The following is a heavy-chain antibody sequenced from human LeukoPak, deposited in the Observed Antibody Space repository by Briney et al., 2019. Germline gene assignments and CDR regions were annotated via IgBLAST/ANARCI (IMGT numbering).Heavy chain of an antibody. D-gene: IGHD4-11*01. CDR2: ISAYNGNT. V-gene: IGHV1-18*04. CDR1: GYTFTGYY. Sequence: ASVKVSCKASGYTFTGYYMHWVRQAPGQGLEWMGWISAYNGNTNYAQKLQGRVTMTTDTSTSTAYMELRSLRSDDTAVYYCARELGDYSNFLNWFDPWGQGTLVTVSS. CDR3: ARELGDYSNFLNWFDP. J-gene: IGHJ5*02.